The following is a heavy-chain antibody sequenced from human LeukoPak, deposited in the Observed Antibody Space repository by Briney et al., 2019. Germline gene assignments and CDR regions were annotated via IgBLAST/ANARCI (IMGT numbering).Heavy chain of an antibody. V-gene: IGHV1-18*01. CDR3: ARGSRYYGSGALGYFDL. J-gene: IGHJ2*01. Sequence: ASVKVSCKASGYTFTSYGISWVRQAPGQGLEWVGWISAYNGNTNYAQKLQGRVTMTTDTSTSTAYMELRSLRSDDTAVYYCARGSRYYGSGALGYFDLWGRGTLVTVSS. CDR1: GYTFTSYG. CDR2: ISAYNGNT. D-gene: IGHD3-10*01.